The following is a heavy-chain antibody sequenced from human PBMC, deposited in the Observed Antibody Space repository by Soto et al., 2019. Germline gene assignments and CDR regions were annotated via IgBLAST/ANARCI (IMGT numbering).Heavy chain of an antibody. CDR2: IRPSGGST. V-gene: IGHV3-23*01. CDR3: ATPALGTGRYFFHD. D-gene: IGHD2-8*02. Sequence: EVQLLDSGGGLVQRGGSLRLSCVASGFTSSSCAMRWVRQAPGNGLEWVSGIRPSGGSTYYADSVKGGFTISRNNSKNTLYPQMNRLRAEDTAVYYCATPALGTGRYFFHDWGQGTLVTVSS. J-gene: IGHJ4*02. CDR1: GFTSSSCA.